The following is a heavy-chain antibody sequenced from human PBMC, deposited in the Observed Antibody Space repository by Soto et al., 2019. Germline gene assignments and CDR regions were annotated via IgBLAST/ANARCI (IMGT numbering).Heavy chain of an antibody. CDR2: LSGSGRST. Sequence: EVQVLESGGGLVQPGGSLRLSCAASGFTFSTYGMSWVRQAPGKGLEWVSDLSGSGRSTYYTDSVKGRFTISRDNSKNTLYLQMNSLRAEDTAVYYYGKRPLPEGLQGTLGAFDFWGQGTMVTVSS. J-gene: IGHJ3*01. CDR1: GFTFSTYG. V-gene: IGHV3-23*01. CDR3: GKRPLPEGLQGTLGAFDF.